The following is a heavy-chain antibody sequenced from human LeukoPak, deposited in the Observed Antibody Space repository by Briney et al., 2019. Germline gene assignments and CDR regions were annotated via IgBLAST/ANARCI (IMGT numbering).Heavy chain of an antibody. Sequence: GGSLRLSCAASGFTFSNYGMHWVRQAPGEGLEWVAVISHDGSSKYYPESVKGRFTISRDNSRNTVYLQMNTLRAEDTAVYYCARDCYDSSGYYAPSFWGQGPLVTVSS. CDR3: ARDCYDSSGYYAPSF. CDR1: GFTFSNYG. CDR2: ISHDGSSK. V-gene: IGHV3-30*04. J-gene: IGHJ4*02. D-gene: IGHD3-22*01.